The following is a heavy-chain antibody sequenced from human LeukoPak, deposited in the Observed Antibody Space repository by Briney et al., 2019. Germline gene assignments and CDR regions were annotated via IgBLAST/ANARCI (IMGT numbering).Heavy chain of an antibody. V-gene: IGHV4-59*01. CDR3: ARGGAARLHFQN. J-gene: IGHJ1*01. D-gene: IGHD6-6*01. CDR1: GGSISTYY. CDR2: IYHSGST. Sequence: SETLSLTCTVSGGSISTYYWNWIRQPPGKGLEWIGYIYHSGSTNYNPSLRSRVTISVDTSKNQFSLNLNSVTAADTAVYYCARGGAARLHFQNWGQGTLVTVSS.